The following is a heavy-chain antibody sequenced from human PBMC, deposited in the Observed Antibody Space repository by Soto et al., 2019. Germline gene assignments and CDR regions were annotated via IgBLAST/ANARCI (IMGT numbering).Heavy chain of an antibody. CDR1: GSDITTYY. J-gene: IGHJ5*02. V-gene: IGHV4-59*01. CDR3: ARCPIDHNWFDP. D-gene: IGHD3-9*01. CDR2: IYDTGST. Sequence: SETLSLTCTVSGSDITTYYWSWLRQSPGKGLEWVGHIYDTGSTTYNPSLKSRVTISVDTSNKQFSLRLTSVTAADTAVYYCARCPIDHNWFDPWGQGTLVTVSS.